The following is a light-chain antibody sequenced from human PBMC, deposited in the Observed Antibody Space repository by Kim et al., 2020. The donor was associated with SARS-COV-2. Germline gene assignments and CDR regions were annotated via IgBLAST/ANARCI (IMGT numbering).Light chain of an antibody. J-gene: IGLJ1*01. CDR1: SSNIGAGYD. CDR2: GNS. Sequence: QSVLTQPPSVSGAPGQRVTISCTGRSSNIGAGYDVHWYQQLPTTAPKLLIYGNSNRPSGVPDRFSGSKSGTSASLAITGLQAEDEADYYCQSYDNSLSSYVFGSGTKVTVL. CDR3: QSYDNSLSSYV. V-gene: IGLV1-40*01.